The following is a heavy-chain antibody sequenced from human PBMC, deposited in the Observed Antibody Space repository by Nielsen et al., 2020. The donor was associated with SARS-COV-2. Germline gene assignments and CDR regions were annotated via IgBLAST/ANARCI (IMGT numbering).Heavy chain of an antibody. CDR3: AREGRDDSGTERHGMDV. CDR1: GLSFTSSW. J-gene: IGHJ6*02. CDR2: IYPGDSDT. D-gene: IGHD3-10*01. V-gene: IGHV5-51*01. Sequence: GESLKISCKGSGLSFTSSWIGWVRQKPGKGLEWMGIIYPGDSDTRYSPSFQGQVTISADESISTTYLQWRSLKASDTAMYYCAREGRDDSGTERHGMDVWGRGTTVTVSS.